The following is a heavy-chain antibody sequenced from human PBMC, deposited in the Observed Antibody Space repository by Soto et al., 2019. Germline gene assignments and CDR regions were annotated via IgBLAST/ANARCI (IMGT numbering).Heavy chain of an antibody. J-gene: IGHJ6*02. V-gene: IGHV3-30-3*01. CDR3: ARDDFGEMVYATHYYYYGMDV. CDR2: ISYDGSNK. Sequence: QVQLVESGGGVVQPGRSLRLSCAASGFTFSSYAMHWVRQAPGKGLEWVAVISYDGSNKYYADSVKGRFTISRDNSKNTLYLQMNSLRAEDTAVYYCARDDFGEMVYATHYYYYGMDVWGQGTTVTVSS. D-gene: IGHD2-8*01. CDR1: GFTFSSYA.